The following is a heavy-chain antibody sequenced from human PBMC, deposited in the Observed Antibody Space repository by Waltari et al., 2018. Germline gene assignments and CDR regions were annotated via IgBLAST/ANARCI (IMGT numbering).Heavy chain of an antibody. CDR2: IYPGDSDT. CDR3: ARESYCSGGSCYWWFDP. CDR1: GYSVTNYW. D-gene: IGHD2-15*01. Sequence: EVQLVQSGAEVKKPGESLQISCRGSGYSVTNYWTAWVRQMTGQGLEWMGIIYPGDSDTRYSPSFQGQVTISVDKSISTAYLQWYSLKASDTAMYYCARESYCSGGSCYWWFDPWGQGTLVTVSS. V-gene: IGHV5-51*01. J-gene: IGHJ5*02.